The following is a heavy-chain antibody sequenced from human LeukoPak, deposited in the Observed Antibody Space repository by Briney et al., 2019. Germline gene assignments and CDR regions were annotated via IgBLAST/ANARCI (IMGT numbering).Heavy chain of an antibody. J-gene: IGHJ4*02. CDR1: GDTFTGYY. CDR2: INPNSGDT. CDR3: ARGTAVADTESGFDY. D-gene: IGHD6-19*01. Sequence: ASVKVSCKASGDTFTGYYMHWVRHAPGQGLEWMGWINPNSGDTNYAQKFPGRVPMTRDTSISTAYMELSRLRSDDTAVYYCARGTAVADTESGFDYWGQGTLVTVSS. V-gene: IGHV1-2*02.